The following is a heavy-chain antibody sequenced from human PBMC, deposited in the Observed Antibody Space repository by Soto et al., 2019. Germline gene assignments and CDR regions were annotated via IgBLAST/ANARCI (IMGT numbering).Heavy chain of an antibody. Sequence: SETLSLTCAVYGGSVSGYYWSWIRQPPGKGLEWIGEINHSGSTNYNPSLKSRVTISVDTSKNQFSLKLSSVTAADTAVYYCARGFHGGLNYDFWSGYPFGYNWFDPWGQGTLVTVSS. CDR3: ARGFHGGLNYDFWSGYPFGYNWFDP. V-gene: IGHV4-34*01. D-gene: IGHD3-3*01. CDR1: GGSVSGYY. CDR2: INHSGST. J-gene: IGHJ5*02.